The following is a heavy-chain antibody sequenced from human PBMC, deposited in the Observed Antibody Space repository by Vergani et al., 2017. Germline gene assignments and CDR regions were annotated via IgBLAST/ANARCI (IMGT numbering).Heavy chain of an antibody. CDR3: ARHSTVEWLVKLGGIDP. CDR2: IYYSGST. CDR1: GASIRSSNYY. Sequence: QLQLQESGPGLVKPSATLSLTCSVSGASIRSSNYYWGWIRQPPGKGLEWIASIYYSGSTYYIPSLKSRVTISVDTSKNQFSLKLSSVTAADTAVYFCARHSTVEWLVKLGGIDPWGQGILVTVSS. D-gene: IGHD6-19*01. J-gene: IGHJ5*02. V-gene: IGHV4-39*01.